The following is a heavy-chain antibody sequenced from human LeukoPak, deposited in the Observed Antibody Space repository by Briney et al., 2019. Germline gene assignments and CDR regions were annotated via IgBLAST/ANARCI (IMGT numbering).Heavy chain of an antibody. J-gene: IGHJ4*02. CDR3: AKEGDSSGYYPDY. Sequence: GGSLRLSCAAPGFTFSSYAMSWVRQAPGKGLEWVSVTSGSGGSTYYADSVKGRFTISRDNSKNTLYLQMNSLRAEDTAVYYCAKEGDSSGYYPDYWGQGTLVTVSS. CDR1: GFTFSSYA. CDR2: TSGSGGST. V-gene: IGHV3-23*01. D-gene: IGHD3-22*01.